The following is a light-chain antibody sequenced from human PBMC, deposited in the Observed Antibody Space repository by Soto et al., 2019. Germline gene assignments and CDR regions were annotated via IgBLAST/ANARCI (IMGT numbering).Light chain of an antibody. CDR1: SSNIGYNY. CDR3: AAWDDSLSGYAV. Sequence: QSVLTQQPSASGTPGQRVTISCSGSSSNIGYNYVCWYQQLPGTAPKLLISRNNQRPSGVPDRFSGSKSGTSASLAISGLRSEDEADYYCAAWDDSLSGYAVFGGGTQLTVL. J-gene: IGLJ7*01. V-gene: IGLV1-47*01. CDR2: RNN.